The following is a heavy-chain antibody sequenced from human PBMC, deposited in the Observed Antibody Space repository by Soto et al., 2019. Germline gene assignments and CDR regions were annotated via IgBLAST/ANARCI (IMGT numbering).Heavy chain of an antibody. CDR2: IYYSGNT. CDR1: GDSINNGGYY. J-gene: IGHJ6*02. V-gene: IGHV4-31*03. D-gene: IGHD3-9*01. Sequence: SETLSLTCTVSGDSINNGGYYWSWIRQHPGKGLEWIGYIYYSGNTYYNPSLKSRVTISLDTSKNQFSLRLSSVTAADTAVYYCARDLGTDFDILTGSGDYYGLDVWGQGTTVT. CDR3: ARDLGTDFDILTGSGDYYGLDV.